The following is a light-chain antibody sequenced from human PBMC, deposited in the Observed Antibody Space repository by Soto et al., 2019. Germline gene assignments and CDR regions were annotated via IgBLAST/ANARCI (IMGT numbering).Light chain of an antibody. Sequence: DIPLTQSPSSLSASVGDRVTITCRASQTINGYLAWYQQKPGKAPKLLIYWASSLISGVPSRFTGGESGTEFTLTISSLQPDDFATYYCQQYSAYPLTFGGGTKVDVK. CDR3: QQYSAYPLT. J-gene: IGKJ4*01. CDR2: WAS. CDR1: QTINGY. V-gene: IGKV1-5*03.